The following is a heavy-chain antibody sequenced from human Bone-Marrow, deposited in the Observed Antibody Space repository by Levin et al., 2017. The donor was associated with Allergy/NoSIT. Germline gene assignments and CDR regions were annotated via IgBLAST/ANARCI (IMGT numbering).Heavy chain of an antibody. CDR2: ISGSGDDT. CDR3: ARALRQVSPSRAFHY. J-gene: IGHJ4*02. V-gene: IGHV3-23*01. Sequence: GGSLRLSCVASGFTFNNYFMGWVRQAPGKGLQGLSTISGSGDDTYYPDSVKGRFPVSRDNSKTTVFLHISNLTPDAPAVYFCARALRQVSPSRAFHYWVQGTLVTVSS. CDR1: GFTFNNYF. D-gene: IGHD3-9*01.